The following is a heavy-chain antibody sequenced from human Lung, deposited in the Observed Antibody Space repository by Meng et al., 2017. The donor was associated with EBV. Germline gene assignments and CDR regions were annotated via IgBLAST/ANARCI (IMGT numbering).Heavy chain of an antibody. V-gene: IGHV1-18*01. Sequence: QLQLVQSGAEVKKPGGSVRVSCKASGYTFTHHGISWIRQAPGQGLEWMGWNSCYNGDTNYAQKLQGRVTMTTDTSTNTAYMDLRSLRSDDTAVYYCARDPSNTSGRYAYFDYWGQGTLVTVSS. CDR2: NSCYNGDT. CDR1: GYTFTHHG. D-gene: IGHD6-19*01. J-gene: IGHJ4*02. CDR3: ARDPSNTSGRYAYFDY.